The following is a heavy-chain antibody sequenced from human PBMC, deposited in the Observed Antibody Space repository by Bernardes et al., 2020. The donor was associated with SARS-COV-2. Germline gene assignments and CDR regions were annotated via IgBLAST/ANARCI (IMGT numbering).Heavy chain of an antibody. CDR2: VNSAGTT. D-gene: IGHD2-21*02. Sequence: GGSLRLSCAASGFPFYNYAMSWFRQTPGQGLAWISAVNSAGTTFYADSVRGRFTAARDNSKDTLYLQMSSLRSEDTAVYYCARVVSGPHVGADAFAVWGRGTTVTVSS. CDR1: GFPFYNYA. V-gene: IGHV3-23*01. J-gene: IGHJ3*01. CDR3: ARVVSGPHVGADAFAV.